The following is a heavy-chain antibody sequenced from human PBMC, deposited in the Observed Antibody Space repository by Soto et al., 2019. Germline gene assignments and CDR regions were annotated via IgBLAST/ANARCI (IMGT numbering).Heavy chain of an antibody. Sequence: SETLSLTCSVSVGSINSGDYYWSWIRQSPGKGLEWIGYIYYSGSTYYNPSLKSRSTISIDTSKNQFFLDVDSVTAVDTAVYYCARLYTGYEAFDYWGQGTLVTVSS. CDR2: IYYSGST. D-gene: IGHD5-12*01. CDR3: ARLYTGYEAFDY. V-gene: IGHV4-30-4*01. J-gene: IGHJ4*02. CDR1: VGSINSGDYY.